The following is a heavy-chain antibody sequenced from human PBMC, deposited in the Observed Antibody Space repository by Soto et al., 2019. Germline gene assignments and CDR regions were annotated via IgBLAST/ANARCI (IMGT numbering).Heavy chain of an antibody. Sequence: QLHLQESGPGLLKPSETLSLTCTVSGGSISSSAYYWGWIRQPPGQRLEWIASISYSGSTYYNPSLKSRVTISVDTSKNQFSLKLRSMTAADTAVYYCARQVEVTYFDYWGQGTLVTVSS. J-gene: IGHJ4*02. V-gene: IGHV4-39*01. D-gene: IGHD1-1*01. CDR2: ISYSGST. CDR3: ARQVEVTYFDY. CDR1: GGSISSSAYY.